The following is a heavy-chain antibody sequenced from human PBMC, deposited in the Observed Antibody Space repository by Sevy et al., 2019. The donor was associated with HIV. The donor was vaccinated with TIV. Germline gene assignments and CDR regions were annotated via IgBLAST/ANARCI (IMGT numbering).Heavy chain of an antibody. V-gene: IGHV1-69*13. D-gene: IGHD3-22*01. CDR1: GGTFINYA. CDR3: ASSYFDSSGYSPLFYYGMDV. J-gene: IGHJ6*02. Sequence: ASVKVSCKASGGTFINYAVTWVRQAPGQGLEWMGGFIPMFDTTNSAQKFQGRVTLTADGSTSTAYMELSSLRSVDTAVYYGASSYFDSSGYSPLFYYGMDVWGQGTTVTVSS. CDR2: FIPMFDTT.